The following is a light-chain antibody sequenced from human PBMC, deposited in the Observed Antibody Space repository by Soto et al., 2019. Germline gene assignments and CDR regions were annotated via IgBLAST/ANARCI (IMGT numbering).Light chain of an antibody. CDR3: QQRRSWPPTIT. Sequence: EIVLTQSPGTLSLSPGERATLSCRASQSVSRYLAWYQQKPGQAPRLLIYGASTRATGIPPRFSGSGSGTDFTLTISSLEPEDFAVYYCQQRRSWPPTITFGQGTRLEIK. J-gene: IGKJ5*01. V-gene: IGKV3-11*01. CDR2: GAS. CDR1: QSVSRY.